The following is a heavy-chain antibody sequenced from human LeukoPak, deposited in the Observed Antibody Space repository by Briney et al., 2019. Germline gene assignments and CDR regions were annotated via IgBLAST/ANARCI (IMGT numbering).Heavy chain of an antibody. CDR1: GGSISSSNW. V-gene: IGHV4-4*02. CDR2: IYHSGST. CDR3: ARVYYYDSSGLDAFDI. J-gene: IGHJ3*02. D-gene: IGHD3-22*01. Sequence: SGTLSLTCAVSGGSISSSNWWSWVRQPPGKGLEWIGEIYHSGSTNYNPSLKSRVTISVDKSKNQFSLKLSSVTAADTAVYYCARVYYYDSSGLDAFDIWGQGTMVTVSS.